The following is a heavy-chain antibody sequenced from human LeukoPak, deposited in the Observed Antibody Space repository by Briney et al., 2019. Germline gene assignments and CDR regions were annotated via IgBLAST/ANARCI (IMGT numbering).Heavy chain of an antibody. J-gene: IGHJ5*02. CDR3: ARWLGDSSGYYNNWFDP. D-gene: IGHD3-22*01. Sequence: SETLSLTCTVSGYSISSGYYWSWIRQPPGKGLEWIGYIYYSGSTNYNPSLKSRVTISVDTSKNQFSLKLSSVTAADTAVYYCARWLGDSSGYYNNWFDPWGQGTLVTVSS. V-gene: IGHV4-61*01. CDR2: IYYSGST. CDR1: GYSISSGYY.